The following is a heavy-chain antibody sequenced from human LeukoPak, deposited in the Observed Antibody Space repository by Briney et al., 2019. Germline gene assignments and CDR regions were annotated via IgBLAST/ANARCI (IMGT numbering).Heavy chain of an antibody. V-gene: IGHV4-34*01. CDR1: GGSFSGYY. CDR2: INHSGST. CDR3: ARGLWAPRFDC. D-gene: IGHD1-26*01. Sequence: SETLSLTCAVYGGSFSGYYWSWLRQPPGKGLEWIGEINHSGSTNYNPSLKSRVTISVDTSKNQFSLKLSSVTAADTAVYFCARGLWAPRFDCWGQGTLVTVSS. J-gene: IGHJ4*02.